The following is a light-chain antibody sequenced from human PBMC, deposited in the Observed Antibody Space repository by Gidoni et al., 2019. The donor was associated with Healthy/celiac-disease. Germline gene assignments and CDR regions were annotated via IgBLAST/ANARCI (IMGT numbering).Light chain of an antibody. Sequence: TITCRSSQSISSYLNWYQQKPGKAPKLLIYAASSLQSGVPSRFSGSGSGTDFTLTISSRQPEDYASYDCQQSYSTRPNTVTFGGGTKVEIK. CDR3: QQSYSTRPNTVT. V-gene: IGKV1-39*01. J-gene: IGKJ4*01. CDR2: AAS. CDR1: QSISSY.